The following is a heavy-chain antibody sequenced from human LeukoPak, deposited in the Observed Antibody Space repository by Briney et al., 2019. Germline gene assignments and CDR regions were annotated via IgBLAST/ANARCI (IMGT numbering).Heavy chain of an antibody. CDR3: AKDRTWSSSTFYAGVFSYEV. J-gene: IGHJ3*01. CDR1: GFNFGDFY. D-gene: IGHD6-13*01. CDR2: ISGSSTYT. V-gene: IGHV3-11*05. Sequence: GGSLRLSCAASGFNFGDFYMSWIRQAPGKGLEWVSYISGSSTYTDYADSVKGRFTVSRDNAKNTLDLQMNSLSAADTAVYYCAKDRTWSSSTFYAGVFSYEVWGQGTMVAVSS.